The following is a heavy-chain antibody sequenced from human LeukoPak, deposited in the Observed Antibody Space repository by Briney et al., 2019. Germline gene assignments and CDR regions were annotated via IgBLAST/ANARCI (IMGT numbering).Heavy chain of an antibody. J-gene: IGHJ4*02. V-gene: IGHV1-18*01. CDR2: IGAYNGNT. CDR3: ARDASDFWSGLGDY. Sequence: ASVKVSCKASGYTFTSYGISWVRQAPGQGLEWMGWIGAYNGNTNYAQKLQGRVTMTTDTSTSTAYMELRSLRSDDTAVYYCARDASDFWSGLGDYWGQGTLVTVSS. D-gene: IGHD3-3*01. CDR1: GYTFTSYG.